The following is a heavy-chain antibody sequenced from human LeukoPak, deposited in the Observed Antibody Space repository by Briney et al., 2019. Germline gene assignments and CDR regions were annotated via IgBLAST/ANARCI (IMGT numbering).Heavy chain of an antibody. CDR2: IWYDGSNK. Sequence: GRSLRLSCAASGFTFSSYGMHWVRQAPGKGLEWVAVIWYDGSNKYYADSVKGRFTISRDNSKNTLYLQMNSLRAEDTAVYYCARGGSTYYYDSSGYPKGDYFDYWGQGTLVTVSS. V-gene: IGHV3-33*01. J-gene: IGHJ4*02. CDR3: ARGGSTYYYDSSGYPKGDYFDY. D-gene: IGHD3-22*01. CDR1: GFTFSSYG.